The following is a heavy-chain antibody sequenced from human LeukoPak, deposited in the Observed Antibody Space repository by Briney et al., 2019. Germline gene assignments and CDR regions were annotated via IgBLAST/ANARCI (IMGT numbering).Heavy chain of an antibody. D-gene: IGHD6-19*01. V-gene: IGHV3-20*04. CDR3: ARGAHVREAVAGVYYYYYYMDV. Sequence: PGGSLRLSCAASGFTFDDYGMSWVRQAPGKGLEWVSGINWNGGSTGYADSVKGRFTISRDNAKNSLYLQMNSLRAEDTALYYCARGAHVREAVAGVYYYYYYMDVWGKGTTVTVSS. J-gene: IGHJ6*03. CDR2: INWNGGST. CDR1: GFTFDDYG.